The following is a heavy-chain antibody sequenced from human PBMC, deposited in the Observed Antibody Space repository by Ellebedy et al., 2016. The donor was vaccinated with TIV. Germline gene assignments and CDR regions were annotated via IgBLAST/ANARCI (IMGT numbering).Heavy chain of an antibody. CDR1: GASFSGSY. J-gene: IGHJ4*02. CDR3: ATAVRDDWSLSL. Sequence: MPSETLSLTCSVSGASFSGSYWSYIRQTPGKGLEWIGEISLSGSPNYNPSLRGRVTMSLDTSKNHFSLNLTSVTAADTAVYYCATAVRDDWSLSLWGQGTQVTVSS. D-gene: IGHD3-9*01. CDR2: ISLSGSP. V-gene: IGHV4-34*01.